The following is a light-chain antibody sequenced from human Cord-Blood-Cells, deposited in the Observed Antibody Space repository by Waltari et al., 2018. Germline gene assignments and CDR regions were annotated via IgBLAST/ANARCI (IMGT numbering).Light chain of an antibody. Sequence: QSALTQPASVSGSPGQSITISCTGTSSDVGSYNLVSWYQKHPGKAPKLRIYEGSKRPSGVSNRFSGSKSGNTASLTISGLQAEDEADYYCCSYAGSSTFAVFGGGTKLTVL. V-gene: IGLV2-23*03. J-gene: IGLJ3*02. CDR1: SSDVGSYNL. CDR3: CSYAGSSTFAV. CDR2: EGS.